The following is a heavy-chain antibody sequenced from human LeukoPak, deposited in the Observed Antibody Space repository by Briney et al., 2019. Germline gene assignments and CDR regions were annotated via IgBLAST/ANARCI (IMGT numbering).Heavy chain of an antibody. V-gene: IGHV3-30-3*01. CDR1: EFSFSNFV. CDR2: ISYDGSIR. Sequence: GGSLSLSRAVSEFSFSNFVMYWVRQAPGKGREWLAVISYDGSIRYYADSVKGRFTISRDNSNNTVHLQMNSLRAEDTAVYYCAKARRYSSGWYYYYGMDVWGQGTTVTVSS. J-gene: IGHJ6*02. CDR3: AKARRYSSGWYYYYGMDV. D-gene: IGHD6-19*01.